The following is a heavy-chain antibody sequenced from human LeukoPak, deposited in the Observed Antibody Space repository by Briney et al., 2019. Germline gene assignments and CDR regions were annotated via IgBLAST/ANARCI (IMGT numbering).Heavy chain of an antibody. J-gene: IGHJ4*02. V-gene: IGHV3-7*05. D-gene: IGHD3-3*01. CDR3: ARDGPHYDFWSGPAY. Sequence: GGSLRLSCAASGFTFDDYGMSWVRQAPGKGLEWVANINEDGSEKYYVESVKGRFTISRDNAKNSLYLQVDSLRAEDTAVYYCARDGPHYDFWSGPAYWGQGTLVTVSS. CDR1: GFTFDDYG. CDR2: INEDGSEK.